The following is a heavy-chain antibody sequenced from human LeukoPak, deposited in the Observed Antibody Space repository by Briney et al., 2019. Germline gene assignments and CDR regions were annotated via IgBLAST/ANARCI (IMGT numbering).Heavy chain of an antibody. V-gene: IGHV3-23*01. CDR3: AKDGQYSTSWSPFDY. CDR2: TGSGGVTT. J-gene: IGHJ4*02. Sequence: GGSLRLSCAASGFTFSSYAMSWVRQAPGKGLEWVSATGSGGVTTYYADSVKGRFTISRDNSKNTLYLQMNSLRADDTAVYYCAKDGQYSTSWSPFDYWGQGILVTVSS. CDR1: GFTFSSYA. D-gene: IGHD2-2*01.